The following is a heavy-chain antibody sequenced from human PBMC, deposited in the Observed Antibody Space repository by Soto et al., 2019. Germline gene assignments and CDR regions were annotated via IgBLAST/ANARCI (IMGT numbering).Heavy chain of an antibody. J-gene: IGHJ4*02. CDR2: IYYSGST. CDR3: ARLLGWTYSSSPSDY. Sequence: SETLSLTCTVSGGSISSSSYYWGWIRQPPGKGLEWIGSIYYSGSTYYNPSLKSRVTISVDTSKNQFSLKLSSVTAADTAVYYCARLLGWTYSSSPSDYWGQGTLVTVSS. D-gene: IGHD6-6*01. V-gene: IGHV4-39*01. CDR1: GGSISSSSYY.